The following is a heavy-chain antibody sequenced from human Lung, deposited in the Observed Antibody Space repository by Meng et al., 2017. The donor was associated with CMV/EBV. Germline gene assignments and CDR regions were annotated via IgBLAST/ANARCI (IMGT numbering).Heavy chain of an antibody. V-gene: IGHV3-7*01. CDR2: IKQDGSEK. CDR1: GFTFNNYW. CDR3: ARDAPYCSSTSCYYSYGLDV. J-gene: IGHJ6*02. D-gene: IGHD2-2*01. Sequence: GEXXKISCAASGFTFNNYWMTWVRQAPGKGLEWVANIKQDGSEKYYVDSVKGRFTVSRDNAKNSLYLQMNSLRAEDTAVYYCARDAPYCSSTSCYYSYGLDVXGQGXTVTVSS.